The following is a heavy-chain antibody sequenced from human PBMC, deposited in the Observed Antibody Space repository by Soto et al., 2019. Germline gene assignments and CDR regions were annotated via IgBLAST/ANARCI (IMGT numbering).Heavy chain of an antibody. CDR2: INAGNGNT. CDR1: GYTFTSYA. Sequence: EASVKVSCKASGYTFTSYAMHWVRQAPGQRLEWMGWINAGNGNTKYSQKFQGRVTITRDTSASTAYVELSSLRSEDTAVYYCARENPFAMGYYYYGMDVWGQGTTVTVSS. CDR3: ARENPFAMGYYYYGMDV. J-gene: IGHJ6*02. V-gene: IGHV1-3*01. D-gene: IGHD3-16*01.